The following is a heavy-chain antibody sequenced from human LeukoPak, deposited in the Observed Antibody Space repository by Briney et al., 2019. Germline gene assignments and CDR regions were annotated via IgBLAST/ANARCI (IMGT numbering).Heavy chain of an antibody. J-gene: IGHJ4*02. Sequence: GGSLRLSCAASGFTFDDYTMHWVRQAPGKGLEWVSLISWDGGSTYYADSVKGRFTISRDNAKNSLYLQMNSLRAEDTAVYYCARRSPVEDYVPLRYFDYWGQGTLVTVSS. V-gene: IGHV3-43*01. CDR2: ISWDGGST. D-gene: IGHD4-17*01. CDR3: ARRSPVEDYVPLRYFDY. CDR1: GFTFDDYT.